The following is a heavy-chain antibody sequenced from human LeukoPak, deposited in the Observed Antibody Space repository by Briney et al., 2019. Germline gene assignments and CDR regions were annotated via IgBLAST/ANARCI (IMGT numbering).Heavy chain of an antibody. J-gene: IGHJ4*02. V-gene: IGHV3-21*01. CDR2: ISSSSNYI. CDR1: VFTFSGYS. D-gene: IGHD1-1*01. Sequence: GGSLRLSCAASVFTFSGYSMICVRQAPGKGLEWVSSISSSSNYIHYADSVKGRFTISRDNAKNSLYLQVNSLRAEDTAVYYCAAFATSNAQWANFDFWGQGTLVTVSS. CDR3: AAFATSNAQWANFDF.